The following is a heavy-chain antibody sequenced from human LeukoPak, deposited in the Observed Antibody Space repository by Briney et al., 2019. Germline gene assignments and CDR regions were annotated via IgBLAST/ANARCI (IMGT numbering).Heavy chain of an antibody. Sequence: SETLSLTCAVSGGSVSNKAYYWNWIRQHPGKGLEWIGYIYNSGNTYYNPSLKSRVTISVDTSKNQFSLNLRSVTAADTAVYYCARDGSKYAFDIWGQGTMVTVSS. V-gene: IGHV4-31*11. CDR2: IYNSGNT. J-gene: IGHJ3*02. CDR1: GGSVSNKAYY. D-gene: IGHD2-2*03. CDR3: ARDGSKYAFDI.